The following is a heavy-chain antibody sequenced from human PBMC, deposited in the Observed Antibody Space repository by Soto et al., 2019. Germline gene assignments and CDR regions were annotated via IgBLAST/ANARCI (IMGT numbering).Heavy chain of an antibody. J-gene: IGHJ5*02. CDR2: ISAYNGNT. Sequence: QVQLVQSGAEVKKPGASVKVSCKASGYTFTSYDISWVRQAPGHGLEWMGWISAYNGNTNYPQKLQGRVTMTTYTPTRTAYMELRSPRSDDSAVYYCARYAPPFRSWGQGCLVTDSS. CDR1: GYTFTSYD. V-gene: IGHV1-18*01. CDR3: ARYAPPFRS.